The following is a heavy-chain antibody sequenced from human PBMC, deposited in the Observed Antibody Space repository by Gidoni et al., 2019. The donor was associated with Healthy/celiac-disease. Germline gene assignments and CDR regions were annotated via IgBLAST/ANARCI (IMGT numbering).Heavy chain of an antibody. CDR2: TRNKANSYTT. V-gene: IGHV3-72*01. D-gene: IGHD4-17*01. CDR1: GFTFSDHY. Sequence: VQLVESGGGLVQPGGSLRLSCAASGFTFSDHYMDWVRQAPGKGLEWVGRTRNKANSYTTEYAASVKGRFTISRDDSKNSLYLQMNSLKTEDTAVYYCARAGYGDLDYFDYWGQGTLVTVSS. CDR3: ARAGYGDLDYFDY. J-gene: IGHJ4*02.